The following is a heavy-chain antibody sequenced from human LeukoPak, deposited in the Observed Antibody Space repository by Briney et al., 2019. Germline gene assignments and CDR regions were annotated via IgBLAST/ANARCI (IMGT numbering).Heavy chain of an antibody. J-gene: IGHJ5*02. V-gene: IGHV3-30*04. CDR1: GFTFSSYA. Sequence: GGSLRLSCAASGFTFSSYAMHWVRQAPGKGLEWVAVISYGGSNKYYADSVKGRFTISRDNSKNTLYLQMNSLRAEDTAVYYCARDRSPYSSSWYGGWFDPWGQGTLVTVSS. D-gene: IGHD6-13*01. CDR2: ISYGGSNK. CDR3: ARDRSPYSSSWYGGWFDP.